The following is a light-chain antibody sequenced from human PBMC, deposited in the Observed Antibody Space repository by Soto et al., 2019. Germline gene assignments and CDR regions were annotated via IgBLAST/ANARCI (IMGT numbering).Light chain of an antibody. CDR1: QTVSSN. V-gene: IGKV3-15*01. J-gene: IGKJ2*01. CDR2: GAS. CDR3: QQYHNWPPQYT. Sequence: IVLTQSPATLSVSPGERATLSCRASQTVSSNLAWYQQKPGQAPRLLIHGASTRATGVPARFSGGGSGTEFTLSISSLQSEDFAVYYCQQYHNWPPQYTFSQGTKLQIK.